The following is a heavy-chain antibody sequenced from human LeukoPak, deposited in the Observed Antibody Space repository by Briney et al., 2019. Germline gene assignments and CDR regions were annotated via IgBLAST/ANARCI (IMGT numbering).Heavy chain of an antibody. CDR2: IRSKANSYEQ. D-gene: IGHD2-21*02. CDR1: GFTFSGSA. V-gene: IGHV3-73*01. Sequence: GSLKLSCVASGFTFSGSAMHWVRQASGKGLEWVGRIRSKANSYEQAYAGSVKGGFTISRADLKTTAYWQMNGLKPEDTAVYYCPSSLAPIGFYEYGGGDCYTFVCWGQGTLVT. CDR3: PSSLAPIGFYEYGGGDCYTFVC. J-gene: IGHJ4*02.